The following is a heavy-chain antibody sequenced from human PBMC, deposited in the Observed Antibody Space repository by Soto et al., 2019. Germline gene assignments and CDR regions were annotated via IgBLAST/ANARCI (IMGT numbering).Heavy chain of an antibody. CDR1: GFTFSSYA. D-gene: IGHD1-26*01. CDR2: ISGSGGST. J-gene: IGHJ1*01. CDR3: AKDTSPPGGGYYAWQY. Sequence: GGSLRLSCAASGFTFSSYAMSWVRQAPGKGLEWVSAISGSGGSTYYADSVKGRFTISRDNSKNTLYLQMNSLRAEDTAVYYCAKDTSPPGGGYYAWQYRGKGTLVPVSS. V-gene: IGHV3-23*01.